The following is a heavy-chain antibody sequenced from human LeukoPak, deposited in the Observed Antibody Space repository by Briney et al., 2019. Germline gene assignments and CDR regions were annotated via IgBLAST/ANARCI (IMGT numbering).Heavy chain of an antibody. CDR3: AKDCTSTNCYVDC. V-gene: IGHV3-23*01. CDR2: ISGSGGST. Sequence: GGSLRLSCAASGFTFSGFAMSWVRRTPGKGLEWVSGISGSGGSTYYADSVKGRFTISRDNSKNTLYLQMNSLRAEDTALYYRAKDCTSTNCYVDCWGQGTLVTVSS. D-gene: IGHD2-2*01. J-gene: IGHJ4*02. CDR1: GFTFSGFA.